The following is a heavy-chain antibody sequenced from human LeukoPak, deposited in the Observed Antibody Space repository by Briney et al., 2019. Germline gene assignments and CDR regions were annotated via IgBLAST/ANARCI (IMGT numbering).Heavy chain of an antibody. J-gene: IGHJ5*02. V-gene: IGHV4-59*01. D-gene: IGHD3-3*01. CDR3: ARAHYDFWSGYLNWFDP. CDR1: GGSISSYY. CDR2: IYYSGST. Sequence: SSETLSLTCTVSGGSISSYYWSWIRQPPGKGLEWIGYIYYSGSTNYNPSLKSRVTISVDTSKNQFSLKLSSVTAADTAVYYCARAHYDFWSGYLNWFDPWGQGTLVTVSS.